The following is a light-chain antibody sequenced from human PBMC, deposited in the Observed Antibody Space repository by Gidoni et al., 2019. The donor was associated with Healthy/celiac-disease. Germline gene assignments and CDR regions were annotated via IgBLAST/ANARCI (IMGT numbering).Light chain of an antibody. CDR3: QQYGSSPRT. CDR2: GAS. J-gene: IGKJ4*02. V-gene: IGKV3-20*01. CDR1: QSVSSSY. Sequence: IVLTQSPGTMSLAPGESTTISCRAGQSVSSSYLAWYQQKPGQAPKLLIYGASSRATGIPDRFSGSGSGTDFTLTISRLEPEDFAVYYCQQYGSSPRTFGGGTKVEIK.